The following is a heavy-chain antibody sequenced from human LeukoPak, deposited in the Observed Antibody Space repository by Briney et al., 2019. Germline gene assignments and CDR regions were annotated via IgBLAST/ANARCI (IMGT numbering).Heavy chain of an antibody. J-gene: IGHJ4*02. D-gene: IGHD3-3*01. CDR3: ATGLRFLEWLSAPDFDY. Sequence: ASVTVSCKVSGYTLTELSMHWVRQAPGKGLEWMGGFDPEDGETIYAQKFQGRVTMTEDTSTDTAYMELSSLRSEDTAVYYCATGLRFLEWLSAPDFDYWGQGTLVTVSS. CDR1: GYTLTELS. V-gene: IGHV1-24*01. CDR2: FDPEDGET.